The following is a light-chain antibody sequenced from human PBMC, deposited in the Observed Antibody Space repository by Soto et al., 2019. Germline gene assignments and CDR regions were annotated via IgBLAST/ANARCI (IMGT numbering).Light chain of an antibody. Sequence: EIVLTQSPGTLSLSPGERATLSCRASQSVSSNYLAWYQQKPGQAPRLLIYRASSRATDIPDRFSGSGSGTDFTLTISRLEPEDYAVYYCHQYGSSPPYTFGQGT. CDR1: QSVSSNY. CDR2: RAS. V-gene: IGKV3-20*01. CDR3: HQYGSSPPYT. J-gene: IGKJ2*01.